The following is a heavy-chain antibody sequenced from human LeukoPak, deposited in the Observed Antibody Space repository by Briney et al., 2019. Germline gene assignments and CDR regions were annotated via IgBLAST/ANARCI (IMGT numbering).Heavy chain of an antibody. Sequence: ASVKVSCKASGYTFTSYAMHWVRQAPGRRLEWMGWINAGNGNTKYSQKFQGRVTITRDTSASTAYMELSSLRSEDTAVYYCAGAYSSGWYRYWGQGTLVTVSS. CDR2: INAGNGNT. V-gene: IGHV1-3*01. D-gene: IGHD6-19*01. J-gene: IGHJ4*02. CDR3: AGAYSSGWYRY. CDR1: GYTFTSYA.